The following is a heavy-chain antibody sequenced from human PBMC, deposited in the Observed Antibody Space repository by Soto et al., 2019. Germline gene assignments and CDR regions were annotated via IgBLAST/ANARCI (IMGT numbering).Heavy chain of an antibody. CDR3: AKDGDSSSPLPGY. D-gene: IGHD6-6*01. CDR1: GFTFSSYG. J-gene: IGHJ4*02. V-gene: IGHV3-30*18. Sequence: QVQLVESGGGVVQPGRSLRLSCAASGFTFSSYGMHWVRKAPGKGLEWVAVISYDGSNKYYADSVKGRFTISRDNSKNTLYLQMNSLRAEDTAVYYCAKDGDSSSPLPGYWGQGTLVSVSS. CDR2: ISYDGSNK.